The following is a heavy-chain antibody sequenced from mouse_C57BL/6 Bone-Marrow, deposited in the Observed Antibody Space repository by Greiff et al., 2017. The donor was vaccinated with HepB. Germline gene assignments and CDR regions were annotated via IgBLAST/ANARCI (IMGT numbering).Heavy chain of an antibody. CDR1: GFSLTSYG. Sequence: VKLQESGPGLVAPSQSLSITCTVSGFSLTSYGVDWVRQSPGKGLEWLGVIWGVGSTNYNSALKSRLSISKDNSKSQVFLKMNSLQTDDTAMYYCASDYDDAMDYWGQGTSVTVSS. D-gene: IGHD2-12*01. CDR2: IWGVGST. J-gene: IGHJ4*01. CDR3: ASDYDDAMDY. V-gene: IGHV2-6*01.